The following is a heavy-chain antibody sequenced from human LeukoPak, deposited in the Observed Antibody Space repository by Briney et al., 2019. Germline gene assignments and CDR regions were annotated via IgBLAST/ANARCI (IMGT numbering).Heavy chain of an antibody. J-gene: IGHJ4*02. CDR1: GLNFSSYS. V-gene: IGHV3-21*01. Sequence: PGGPLRLFCAASGLNFSSYSVNCARQARGKGGECVSSISSSSSYIYYADSVKGTFTISRDNARNSLYMQMNSLRAEATAVYYCASLVQLWHYFDYWGQGTLVTVSS. CDR2: ISSSSSYI. D-gene: IGHD5-18*01. CDR3: ASLVQLWHYFDY.